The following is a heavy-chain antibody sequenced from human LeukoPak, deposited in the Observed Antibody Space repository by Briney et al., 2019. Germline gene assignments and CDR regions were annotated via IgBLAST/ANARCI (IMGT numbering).Heavy chain of an antibody. CDR1: GYTFTGYY. CDR3: ATYCSSTSCPPSY. V-gene: IGHV1-2*02. CDR2: INPNSGGT. J-gene: IGHJ4*02. Sequence: GASVKVSCKASGYTFTGYYMHWVRQAPGQGLEWMGWINPNSGGTNYAQKFQGRVTMTRDTSISTAYMELSRLRSDDTAVYYCATYCSSTSCPPSYWGQGTVVTISS. D-gene: IGHD2-2*01.